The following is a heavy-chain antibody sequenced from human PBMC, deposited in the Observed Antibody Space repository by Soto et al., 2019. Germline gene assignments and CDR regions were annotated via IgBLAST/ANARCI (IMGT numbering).Heavy chain of an antibody. D-gene: IGHD3-22*01. V-gene: IGHV3-23*01. Sequence: GGSLRLSCAASGFTFSSYAMSWVRQAPGKGLEWVSAISGSGGNTYYADSVKGRFTISRDNSKNTLYLQMNSLRAEDTAVYYCANYNYYDASGPSWGQGTLVTVSS. J-gene: IGHJ5*02. CDR3: ANYNYYDASGPS. CDR2: ISGSGGNT. CDR1: GFTFSSYA.